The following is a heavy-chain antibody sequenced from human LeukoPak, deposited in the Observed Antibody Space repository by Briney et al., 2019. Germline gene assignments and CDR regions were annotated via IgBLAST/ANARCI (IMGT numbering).Heavy chain of an antibody. J-gene: IGHJ4*02. D-gene: IGHD3-22*01. CDR1: GGSFSGYY. V-gene: IGHV4-34*01. Sequence: SETLSLTCAVYGGSFSGYYWSWIRQPPGKGLEWIGEINHSGSTNYNPSLKSRVTISVDTSKNQFSLKLSSVTAADTAVYYCAWSVYYYDSSGYYSYWGQGTLVTLSS. CDR2: INHSGST. CDR3: AWSVYYYDSSGYYSY.